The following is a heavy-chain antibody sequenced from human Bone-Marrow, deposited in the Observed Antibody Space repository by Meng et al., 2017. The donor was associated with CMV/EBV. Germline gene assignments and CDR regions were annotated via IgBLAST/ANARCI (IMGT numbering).Heavy chain of an antibody. Sequence: GESLKISCAASGFTVSSNYMSWVRQAPGKGLEWVSVIYSGGSTYYADSVKGRFIISRDNSKNTLYLQMNSLRAEDTAVYYCARVGVGYSYGYDYWGQGTLVTVSS. CDR3: ARVGVGYSYGYDY. CDR1: GFTVSSNY. V-gene: IGHV3-53*01. D-gene: IGHD5-18*01. J-gene: IGHJ4*02. CDR2: IYSGGST.